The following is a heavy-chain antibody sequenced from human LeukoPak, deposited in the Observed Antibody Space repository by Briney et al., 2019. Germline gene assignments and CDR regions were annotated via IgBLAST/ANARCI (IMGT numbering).Heavy chain of an antibody. D-gene: IGHD6-13*01. CDR1: GFTFSSYA. J-gene: IGHJ5*02. CDR2: ISGSGGRT. V-gene: IGHV3-23*01. Sequence: GGSLRLSCAASGFTFSSYAMSWVRQAPGKGLEWVSGISGSGGRTYYADSVKGRFTISRDNSKNTLYLQMNSLRAEDTAVYYCAKPRYSSSWYWFDPWGQRTLVTVSS. CDR3: AKPRYSSSWYWFDP.